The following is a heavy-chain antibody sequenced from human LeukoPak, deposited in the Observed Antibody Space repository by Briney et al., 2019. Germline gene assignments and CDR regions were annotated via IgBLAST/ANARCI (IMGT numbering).Heavy chain of an antibody. D-gene: IGHD3-3*01. CDR2: ISGSGGST. Sequence: EGSLRLSCAASGFNFSSYAMSWVRQAPGKGLAWVSAISGSGGSTYYADSVKGRFTISRDNSKNTLYLQMNSLRAEDTAVYYCAKPAQINYDFWSGYYLFYYWGQGTLVTVSS. J-gene: IGHJ4*02. CDR1: GFNFSSYA. CDR3: AKPAQINYDFWSGYYLFYY. V-gene: IGHV3-23*01.